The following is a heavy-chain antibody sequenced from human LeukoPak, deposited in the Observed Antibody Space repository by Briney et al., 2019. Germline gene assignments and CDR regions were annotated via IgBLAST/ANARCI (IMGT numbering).Heavy chain of an antibody. D-gene: IGHD5-18*01. J-gene: IGHJ4*02. CDR2: ISSDGSNK. CDR1: GFTFSSYG. CDR3: AKASHSYGYGYFDY. V-gene: IGHV3-30*18. Sequence: GGSLRLSCAASGFTFSSYGMHWVRQAPGKGLEGVAVISSDGSNKYYTDSVKGRFTISRDNSKKTLNLQMNSLRADDTAVYYCAKASHSYGYGYFDYWGQGTLVTVSS.